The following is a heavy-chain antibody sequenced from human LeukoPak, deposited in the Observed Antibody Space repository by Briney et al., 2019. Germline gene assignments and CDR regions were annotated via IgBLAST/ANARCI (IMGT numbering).Heavy chain of an antibody. V-gene: IGHV3-74*01. CDR2: INEDGRGT. D-gene: IGHD2/OR15-2a*01. CDR1: GFTLNSNW. CDR3: AKDPRFLSSSYYYMDV. Sequence: GGSLRLSCAVSGFTLNSNWIHWVRQAPGQGLVWVSRINEDGRGTSYADSVKGRFTISKDDAKNTVYLQMNSLRAEDTAVYYCAKDPRFLSSSYYYMDVWGKGTTVIVSS. J-gene: IGHJ6*03.